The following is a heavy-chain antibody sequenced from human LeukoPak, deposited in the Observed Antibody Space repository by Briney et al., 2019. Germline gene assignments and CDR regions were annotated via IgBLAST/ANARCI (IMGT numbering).Heavy chain of an antibody. V-gene: IGHV3-43D*03. CDR2: ISWDGGST. CDR1: GFTFDDYA. Sequence: GGSLRLSXAASGFTFDDYAMHWVRQAPGKGLEWDSLISWDGGSTYYADSVKGRFTISRDNSKNSLYLQMNSLRAEDTALYYCAKDTAFYYDSSVYIDYWGQGTLVTVSS. CDR3: AKDTAFYYDSSVYIDY. J-gene: IGHJ4*02. D-gene: IGHD3-22*01.